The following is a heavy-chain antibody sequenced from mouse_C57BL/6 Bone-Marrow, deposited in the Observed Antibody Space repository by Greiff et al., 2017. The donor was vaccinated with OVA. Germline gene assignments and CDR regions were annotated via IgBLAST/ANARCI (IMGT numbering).Heavy chain of an antibody. CDR3: ARGFITTVVATPWYFDV. J-gene: IGHJ1*03. CDR1: GFSLTSYA. Sequence: QVQLKQSGPGLVAPSQSLSITCTVSGFSLTSYAISWVRQPPGKGLEWLGVIWTGGGTNYNSALKSRLSISKDNSKSQVFLKMNSLQTDDTARYYCARGFITTVVATPWYFDVWGTGTTVTVSS. D-gene: IGHD1-1*01. V-gene: IGHV2-9-1*01. CDR2: IWTGGGT.